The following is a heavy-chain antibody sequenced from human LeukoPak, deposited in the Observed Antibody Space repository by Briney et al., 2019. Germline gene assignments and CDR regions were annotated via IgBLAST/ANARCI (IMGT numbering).Heavy chain of an antibody. Sequence: GGSLRLSCAASGFTFDDYAMHWVRQAPGKGLEWVSGISWNSGSIGYADSVKGRFTISRDNAKNSLYLQMNSLRAEDTALYYWAKDYCSSTSCYPDYWGQGTLVTVSS. V-gene: IGHV3-9*01. CDR3: AKDYCSSTSCYPDY. CDR2: ISWNSGSI. J-gene: IGHJ4*02. CDR1: GFTFDDYA. D-gene: IGHD2-2*01.